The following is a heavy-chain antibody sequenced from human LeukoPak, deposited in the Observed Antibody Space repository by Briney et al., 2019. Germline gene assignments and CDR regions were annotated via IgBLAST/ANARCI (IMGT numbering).Heavy chain of an antibody. CDR3: ARDLYTLEGRGCCHFDY. D-gene: IGHD2-15*01. V-gene: IGHV3-64*01. CDR2: ITGDGIDT. Sequence: PGGSLRLSCAASGLTFSGYAMQWVRQAPGRGLEFVAAITGDGIDTYYANSVRGRFTISRDNSRNTLFLQMDSLTGDDMAVYYCARDLYTLEGRGCCHFDYWGQGVLVTVSS. CDR1: GLTFSGYA. J-gene: IGHJ4*02.